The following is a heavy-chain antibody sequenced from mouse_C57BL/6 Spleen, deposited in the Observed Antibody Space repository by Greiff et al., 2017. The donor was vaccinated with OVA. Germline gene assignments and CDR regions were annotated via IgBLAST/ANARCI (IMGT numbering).Heavy chain of an antibody. CDR3: ARGVVAHYYAMDY. J-gene: IGHJ4*01. CDR2: IHPNSGST. D-gene: IGHD1-1*01. Sequence: VKLQQPGAELVKPGASVKLSCKASGYTFTSYWMHWVKQRPGQGLEWIGMIHPNSGSTNYNEKFKSKATLTVDKSSSTAYMQLSSLTSEDSAVYYCARGVVAHYYAMDYWGQGTSVTVSS. CDR1: GYTFTSYW. V-gene: IGHV1-64*01.